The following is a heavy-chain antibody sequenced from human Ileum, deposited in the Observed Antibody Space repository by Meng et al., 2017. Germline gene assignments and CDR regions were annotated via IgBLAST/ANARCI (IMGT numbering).Heavy chain of an antibody. CDR1: GITFSYHA. V-gene: IGHV3-30*04. CDR2: ISDDGTKT. J-gene: IGHJ4*02. D-gene: IGHD2-21*01. CDR3: ARAYCCGECFLIDH. Sequence: GESLKISWAAAGITFSYHAMRWVRQAQGKGLEWRAVISDDGTKTQYAAALKGRLTIYRDNSKNVLYLQLNSLTSDDMALYYCARAYCCGECFLIDHWGRGTLVTVSS.